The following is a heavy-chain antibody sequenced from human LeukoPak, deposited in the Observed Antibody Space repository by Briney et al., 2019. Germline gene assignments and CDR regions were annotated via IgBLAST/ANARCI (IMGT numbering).Heavy chain of an antibody. CDR3: ARSYYYGSGSRVDWFDP. D-gene: IGHD3-10*01. Sequence: GASVKVSCKASGYTFTGYYMHWERQAPGQGLEWMGRINPNSGGTNYAQKFQGRVTMTRDTSISTAYMELSRLRSDDTAVYYCARSYYYGSGSRVDWFDPWGQGTLVTVSS. V-gene: IGHV1-2*06. CDR1: GYTFTGYY. J-gene: IGHJ5*02. CDR2: INPNSGGT.